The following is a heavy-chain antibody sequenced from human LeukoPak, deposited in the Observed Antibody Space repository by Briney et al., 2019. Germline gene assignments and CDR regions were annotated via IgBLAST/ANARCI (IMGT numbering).Heavy chain of an antibody. V-gene: IGHV4-34*01. J-gene: IGHJ5*02. Sequence: SETLSLTCAVYGGSFSGYYWSWIRQPPGKGLEWIGEINHSGSTNYNPSLKSRVTISVDTSKNQFSLKLSSVAAADTAVYYCARSLQIIAAGYNWFDPWGLGTLVTVSS. CDR1: GGSFSGYY. CDR3: ARSLQIIAAGYNWFDP. CDR2: INHSGST. D-gene: IGHD6-13*01.